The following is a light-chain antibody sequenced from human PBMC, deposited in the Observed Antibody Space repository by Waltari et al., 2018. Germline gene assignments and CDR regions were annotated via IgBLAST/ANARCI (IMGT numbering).Light chain of an antibody. V-gene: IGKV4-1*01. J-gene: IGKJ1*01. CDR1: QSVLHSSNNKNY. CDR2: WAS. Sequence: DIVMTQSPDSLAVSLGETATIHCKPSQSVLHSSNNKNYLAWYQQKPGQPPKLLIYWASTRESGVPDRFSGSGSGTDFTLTISSLQAEDVAVYYCQQYYSTCQFGQGTKVEIK. CDR3: QQYYSTCQ.